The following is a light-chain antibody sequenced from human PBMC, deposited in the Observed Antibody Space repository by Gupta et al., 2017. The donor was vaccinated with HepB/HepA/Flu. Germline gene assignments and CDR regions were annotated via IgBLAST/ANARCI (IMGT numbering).Light chain of an antibody. CDR3: QHNNSFSGT. Sequence: QMPQSPSLLSASIGDRVTLSCRASRTFSKWFNWYQQKPGKAPKLLIYAASSLQSGVPSRFSGSGSGTEFTLTISSLQPDDFATYYCQHNNSFSGTFGQGTKVEIK. V-gene: IGKV1-5*03. J-gene: IGKJ1*01. CDR1: RTFSKW. CDR2: AAS.